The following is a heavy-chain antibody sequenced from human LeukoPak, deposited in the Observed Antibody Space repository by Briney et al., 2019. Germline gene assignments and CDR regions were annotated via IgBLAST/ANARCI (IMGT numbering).Heavy chain of an antibody. CDR3: ARGGMTTQPFDY. CDR2: IYYSGST. Sequence: SETLSLTCTVSGGSISSYYWSWIRQPPGKGLEWIGYIYYSGSTSYNPSLKSRVTISVDTSKNQFSLKLSSVTAADTAVYYCARGGMTTQPFDYWGQGTLVTVSS. D-gene: IGHD4-17*01. V-gene: IGHV4-59*01. J-gene: IGHJ4*02. CDR1: GGSISSYY.